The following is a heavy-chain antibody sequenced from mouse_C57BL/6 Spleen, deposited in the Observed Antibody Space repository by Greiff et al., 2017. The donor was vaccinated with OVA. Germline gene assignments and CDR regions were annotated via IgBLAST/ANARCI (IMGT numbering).Heavy chain of an antibody. CDR3: ARRGSSPLYYAMDY. D-gene: IGHD1-1*01. CDR1: GYTFTSYG. V-gene: IGHV1-81*01. J-gene: IGHJ4*01. CDR2: IYPRSGNT. Sequence: QVQLQQSGAELARPGASVKLSCKASGYTFTSYGISWVKQRTGQGLEWIGEIYPRSGNTYYNEKVKGKATLTADKSSSTAYMELRSLTSEDSAVYFCARRGSSPLYYAMDYWGQGTSVTVSS.